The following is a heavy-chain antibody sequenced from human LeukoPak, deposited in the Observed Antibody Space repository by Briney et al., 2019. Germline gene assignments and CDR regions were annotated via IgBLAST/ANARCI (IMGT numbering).Heavy chain of an antibody. V-gene: IGHV3-23*01. D-gene: IGHD2-2*01. Sequence: GSLRLSCAASGFTFSSYAMSWVRQAPGKGLEWVSAISGNGGSTYYADSVKGRFTISRDNSKNTLYLQMNSLRVEDTAVYYCAKGPYCSSTSCYWHDAFDIWGQGTMVTVSS. J-gene: IGHJ3*02. CDR2: ISGNGGST. CDR3: AKGPYCSSTSCYWHDAFDI. CDR1: GFTFSSYA.